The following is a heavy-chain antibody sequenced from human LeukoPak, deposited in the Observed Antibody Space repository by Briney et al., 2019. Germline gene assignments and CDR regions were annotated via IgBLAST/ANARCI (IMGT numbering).Heavy chain of an antibody. Sequence: GGSLRLSCAASGFTVSSNYMTCVRQAPGKGLEGVSIIYSDGTTYYADSVKGRFSISRDNSKNTLYLQMNSLRAEDTAVYYCAREIQGSSWYRGMGYFDYWGQGTLVTVSS. CDR2: IYSDGTT. V-gene: IGHV3-53*01. CDR1: GFTVSSNY. J-gene: IGHJ4*02. CDR3: AREIQGSSWYRGMGYFDY. D-gene: IGHD6-13*01.